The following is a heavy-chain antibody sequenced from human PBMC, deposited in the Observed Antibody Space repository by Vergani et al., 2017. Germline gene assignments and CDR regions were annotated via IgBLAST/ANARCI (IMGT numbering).Heavy chain of an antibody. V-gene: IGHV3-33*01. CDR3: VRARCSGPCFMSNWFDS. CDR1: GFIFKNHG. Sequence: LVESGGGLVQPGGSLRLSCAASGFIFKNHGMQWVRQAPGKGLEWVALIWDDGSKKNYGDSMKGRFTISRDNAKNTLYLEMNSLRGDDTAIYYCVRARCSGPCFMSNWFDSWGQGTLVTVSS. D-gene: IGHD5-12*01. CDR2: IWDDGSKK. J-gene: IGHJ5*01.